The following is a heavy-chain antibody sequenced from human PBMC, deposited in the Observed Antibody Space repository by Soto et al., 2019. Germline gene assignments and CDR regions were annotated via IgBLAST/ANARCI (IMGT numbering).Heavy chain of an antibody. CDR2: ISYDGSNK. D-gene: IGHD6-13*01. CDR3: AKEGAYSSSWYDFDY. CDR1: GFTFSSYG. V-gene: IGHV3-30*18. J-gene: IGHJ4*02. Sequence: GGSLRLSCAASGFTFSSYGMHWVRQAPGKGLEWVAVISYDGSNKYYADSVKGRFTISRDNSKNTLYLQMNSLRAEDTAVYYCAKEGAYSSSWYDFDYWGQGTLVTVSS.